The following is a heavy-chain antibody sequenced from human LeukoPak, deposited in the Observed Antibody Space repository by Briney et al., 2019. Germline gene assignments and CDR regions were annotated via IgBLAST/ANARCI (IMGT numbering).Heavy chain of an antibody. CDR1: GYSFTSYG. CDR2: ISAYNGNT. CDR3: ARRLRSRADGRGYYGYYMDV. V-gene: IGHV1-18*04. D-gene: IGHD2-15*01. Sequence: GASVKVSCKASGYSFTSYGITWVRQAPGQGLEWMGWISAYNGNTNYDPKFQGRVTLTTDTPTTTAYLELTSLRSDDSAIYYCARRLRSRADGRGYYGYYMDVWGKGTTVTISS. J-gene: IGHJ6*03.